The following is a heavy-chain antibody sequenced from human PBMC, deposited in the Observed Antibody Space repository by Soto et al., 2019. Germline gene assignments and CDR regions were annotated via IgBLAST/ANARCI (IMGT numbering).Heavy chain of an antibody. V-gene: IGHV4-30-4*01. J-gene: IGHJ4*02. CDR3: ARNSYYYDRTGSVQD. CDR1: GDSISSGNKY. CDR2: IFSSGTT. Sequence: SETLSLTCTVSGDSISSGNKYWSWIRQPPGKGLEWIGYIFSSGTTYYNPSLKSRLTMSLDASQNQFSLKLSSVTAADTAVYYCARNSYYYDRTGSVQDCGQGTLVTLAS. D-gene: IGHD3-22*01.